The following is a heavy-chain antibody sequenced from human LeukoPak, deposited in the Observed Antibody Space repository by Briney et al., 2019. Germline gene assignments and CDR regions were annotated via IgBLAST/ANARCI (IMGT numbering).Heavy chain of an antibody. CDR2: INPSGGST. CDR3: ARDGDGYNYGFGIDY. CDR1: GYTFTSYY. V-gene: IGHV1-46*01. Sequence: ASVKVSCKASGYTFTSYYMHWVRQAPGQGLEWMGIINPSGGSTSYAQKFQGRVTMTRDTSTSTVYMELSSLRSEDTAVYYCARDGDGYNYGFGIDYWGQGTLATVSS. D-gene: IGHD5-24*01. J-gene: IGHJ4*02.